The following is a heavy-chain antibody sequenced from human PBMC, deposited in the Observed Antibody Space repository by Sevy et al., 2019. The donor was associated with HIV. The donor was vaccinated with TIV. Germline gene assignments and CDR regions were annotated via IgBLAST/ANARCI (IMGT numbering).Heavy chain of an antibody. V-gene: IGHV3-15*01. CDR2: IKSKADGGTI. CDR3: STDPIIVLLVTDGMDV. D-gene: IGHD2-8*02. J-gene: IGHJ6*02. Sequence: GGSLRLSCAASGFTFTYAWMTWVRQAPGKGLEWVGRIKSKADGGTIDNAAPVKGRFTISRDDSKTTLFLQMNSLKTEDTGVYYCSTDPIIVLLVTDGMDVWGQGTTVTVSS. CDR1: GFTFTYAW.